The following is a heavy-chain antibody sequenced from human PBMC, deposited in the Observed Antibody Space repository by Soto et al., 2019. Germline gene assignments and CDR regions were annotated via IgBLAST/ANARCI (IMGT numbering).Heavy chain of an antibody. CDR2: IDWDDAK. Sequence: SGPTLVNPTQTLTLTCNLSGFSLSTSGMCVSWIRQPPGKALEWLALIDWDDAKYYSTSLKTRLTISKDTSKNQVVLTMTNLDYEDTATYYCALILVILSGYSPRIIYYSAMDVWGLGT. D-gene: IGHD3-9*01. CDR1: GFSLSTSGMC. V-gene: IGHV2-70*01. CDR3: ALILVILSGYSPRIIYYSAMDV. J-gene: IGHJ6*02.